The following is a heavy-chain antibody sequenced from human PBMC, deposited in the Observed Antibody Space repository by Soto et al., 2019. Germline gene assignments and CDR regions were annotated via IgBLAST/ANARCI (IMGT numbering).Heavy chain of an antibody. V-gene: IGHV3-23*01. J-gene: IGHJ4*02. D-gene: IGHD3-16*02. Sequence: GGSLRLSCAASGFTFNNYAMSWVRQAPGKGLEWVSAISGSGGSTYYADSVKGRFTISRDNSKNTLYLQMNSLRAEDTAVYYRAKDPPMITFGGVIVWFDYWGQGTLVTVSS. CDR3: AKDPPMITFGGVIVWFDY. CDR1: GFTFNNYA. CDR2: ISGSGGST.